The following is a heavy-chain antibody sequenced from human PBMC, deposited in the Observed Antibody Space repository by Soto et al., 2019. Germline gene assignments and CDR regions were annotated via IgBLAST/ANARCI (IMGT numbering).Heavy chain of an antibody. V-gene: IGHV3-21*01. CDR2: ISSTTNYI. J-gene: IGHJ4*02. Sequence: PGGSLRLSCAASGFTFTRYSMNWVRQAPGKGLEWVSSISSTTNYIYYADSMKGRSTVSRDNAKSSVYLEMNSLSAEDTAVYYCARESEDLTSNFDYWGQGTLVTVSS. CDR1: GFTFTRYS. CDR3: ARESEDLTSNFDY.